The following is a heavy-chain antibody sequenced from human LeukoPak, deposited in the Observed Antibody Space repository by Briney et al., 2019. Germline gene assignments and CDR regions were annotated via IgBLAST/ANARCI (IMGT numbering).Heavy chain of an antibody. CDR1: GGSFSGYY. CDR3: ARGPLPNSGATRDEALDY. Sequence: SETLSLTCAVYGGSFSGYYWSWIRQPPGKGLEWIGEINHSGSTNYNPSLKSRVTISVDTSKNQFSLKLSSVTAADTAVYYCARGPLPNSGATRDEALDYWGQGTLVTVSS. CDR2: INHSGST. V-gene: IGHV4-34*01. D-gene: IGHD1-26*01. J-gene: IGHJ4*02.